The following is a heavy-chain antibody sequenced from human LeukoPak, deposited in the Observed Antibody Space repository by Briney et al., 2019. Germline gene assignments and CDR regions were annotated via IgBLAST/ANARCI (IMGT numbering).Heavy chain of an antibody. Sequence: PGGSLRLSCSTSGFTFSTYAMHWVRHAPAKGLEYVSGISSQGGSTHYAASVKGRFTISRDNSKNTVFLQMTSLRTDDTAIFYCAKGPCSGGSCYLDYWGQGTLVTVSS. CDR2: ISSQGGST. D-gene: IGHD2-15*01. CDR1: GFTFSTYA. J-gene: IGHJ4*02. V-gene: IGHV3-64D*09. CDR3: AKGPCSGGSCYLDY.